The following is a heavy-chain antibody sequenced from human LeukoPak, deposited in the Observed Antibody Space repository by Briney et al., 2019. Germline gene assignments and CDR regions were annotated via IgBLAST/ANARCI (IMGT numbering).Heavy chain of an antibody. CDR2: IYYSGST. J-gene: IGHJ4*02. D-gene: IGHD4-17*01. Sequence: SETLSLTCTVSGGSISSSSYYWGWIRQPPGKGLEWIGSIYYSGSTYYNPSLKSRVTISVDTSKNQFSLKLSSVTAADTAVYYCATWRGLRRNFDYWGQGTLVTVSS. CDR3: ATWRGLRRNFDY. CDR1: GGSISSSSYY. V-gene: IGHV4-39*07.